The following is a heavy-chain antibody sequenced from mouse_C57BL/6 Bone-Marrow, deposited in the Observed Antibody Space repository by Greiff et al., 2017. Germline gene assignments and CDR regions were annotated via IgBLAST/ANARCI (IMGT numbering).Heavy chain of an antibody. CDR3: AREELYYGNCYAMDY. V-gene: IGHV1-59*01. CDR1: GYTFTSYW. D-gene: IGHD2-1*01. J-gene: IGHJ4*01. CDR2: IDPSDSYT. Sequence: QVQLQQPGAELVRPGTSVKLSCKASGYTFTSYWMHWVKQRPGQGLEWIGVIDPSDSYTNSNQKFKGKATLTVDTSSSTAYMQLSSLTSEDSAVYYCAREELYYGNCYAMDYWGQGTSVTVSS.